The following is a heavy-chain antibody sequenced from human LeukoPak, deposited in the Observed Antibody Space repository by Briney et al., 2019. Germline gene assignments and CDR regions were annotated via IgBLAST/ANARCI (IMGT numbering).Heavy chain of an antibody. CDR2: ITRSGGST. CDR3: ASHNGDQYYYGMDV. J-gene: IGHJ6*02. D-gene: IGHD1-1*01. V-gene: IGHV3-23*01. Sequence: GGSLRLSCAASGFTFSSSAISWVRQAPGKGLEWVSMITRSGGSTSYADSVKGRFTISRDNSKNTLYLQMSSLRAEDTAVYYCASHNGDQYYYGMDVWGQGTTVTVSS. CDR1: GFTFSSSA.